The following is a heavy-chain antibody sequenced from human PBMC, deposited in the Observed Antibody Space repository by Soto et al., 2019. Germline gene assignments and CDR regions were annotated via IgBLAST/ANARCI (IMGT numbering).Heavy chain of an antibody. Sequence: GGSLRLSCAASGFTFSSYSMNWVRQAPGKGLEWVSSISSSSSTIYYADSVKGRFTISRDNAKNSLYLQMNSLRDEDTAVYYCARDTRFWSGYYGMDVWGQGTTVTVSS. J-gene: IGHJ6*02. CDR2: ISSSSSTI. D-gene: IGHD3-3*01. V-gene: IGHV3-48*02. CDR1: GFTFSSYS. CDR3: ARDTRFWSGYYGMDV.